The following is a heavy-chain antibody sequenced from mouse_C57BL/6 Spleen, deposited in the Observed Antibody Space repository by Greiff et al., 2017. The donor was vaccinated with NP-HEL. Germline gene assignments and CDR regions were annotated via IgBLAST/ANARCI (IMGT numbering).Heavy chain of an antibody. V-gene: IGHV14-1*01. J-gene: IGHJ1*03. CDR3: TRGYGNWYFDV. CDR2: IDPEDGDT. CDR1: GFNIKDYY. Sequence: EVQLQQSGAELVRPGASVKLSCTASGFNIKDYYMHWVKQRPEQGLEWIGRIDPEDGDTEYAPKFQGKATMTADTSSNTAYRQLSSLTSEDTAVYYCTRGYGNWYFDVWGTGTTVTVSS. D-gene: IGHD2-10*02.